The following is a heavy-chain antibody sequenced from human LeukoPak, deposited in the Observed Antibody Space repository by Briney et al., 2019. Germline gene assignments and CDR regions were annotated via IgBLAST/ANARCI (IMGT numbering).Heavy chain of an antibody. J-gene: IGHJ4*02. D-gene: IGHD3-22*01. CDR3: ARADVQYYYDSSGYYYFDY. V-gene: IGHV4-38-2*02. Sequence: KPSETLSLTCTVSGHSISSGYYWGWIRQPPGKGLEWIGSIYHSGSTYYNPSLKSRVTISVDTSKNQFSLKLSSVTAADTAVYYCARADVQYYYDSSGYYYFDYWGQGTLVTVSS. CDR2: IYHSGST. CDR1: GHSISSGYY.